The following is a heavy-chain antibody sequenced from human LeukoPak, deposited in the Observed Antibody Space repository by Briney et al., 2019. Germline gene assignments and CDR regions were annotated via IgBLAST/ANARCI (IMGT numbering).Heavy chain of an antibody. CDR1: GYTFTSYD. Sequence: GASVKVSCKASGYTFTSYDSNWVRQATGQGLEWMGWMNPNRGNTGYAQKFQGGVTMTRNTSISTAYMELSSLRSEETAVYYCGRRARGGRGGSGSYYWNYWGQGTLVTVSS. V-gene: IGHV1-8*01. CDR3: GRRARGGRGGSGSYYWNY. D-gene: IGHD3-10*01. J-gene: IGHJ4*02. CDR2: MNPNRGNT.